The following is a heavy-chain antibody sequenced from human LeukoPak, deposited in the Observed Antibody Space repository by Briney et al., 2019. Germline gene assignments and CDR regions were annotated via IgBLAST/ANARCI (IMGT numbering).Heavy chain of an antibody. Sequence: TGGSLRLSCAASGFTFSGSAIHWVRQASGKGLKWVGYVRSEANTYATAYAASVKGRFTISRDDSKNTAYLQMNSLKTEGTAVYYCTRSGGDGYRYTGGLDYWGQGTLVTVSS. V-gene: IGHV3-73*01. J-gene: IGHJ4*02. CDR3: TRSGGDGYRYTGGLDY. CDR1: GFTFSGSA. CDR2: VRSEANTYAT. D-gene: IGHD5-24*01.